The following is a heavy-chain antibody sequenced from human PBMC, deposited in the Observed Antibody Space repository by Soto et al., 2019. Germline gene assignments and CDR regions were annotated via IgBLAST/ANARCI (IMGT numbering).Heavy chain of an antibody. CDR1: GFTVSSTY. D-gene: IGHD1-26*01. J-gene: IGHJ4*02. CDR2: IYSGGST. Sequence: PGGSLRLSYAASGFTVSSTYMSWVRQAPGKGLEWVSVIYSGGSTFYADSVKGRFTVSRDNSKNTLYLHMNSLRAEDTAVYYCAKMYSGSSPLQYWGQGTLVTVSS. CDR3: AKMYSGSSPLQY. V-gene: IGHV3-53*01.